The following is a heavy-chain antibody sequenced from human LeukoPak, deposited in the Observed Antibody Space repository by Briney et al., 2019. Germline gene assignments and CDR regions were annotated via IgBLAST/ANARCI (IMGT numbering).Heavy chain of an antibody. V-gene: IGHV3-23*01. D-gene: IGHD3-22*01. CDR2: ISASGAST. Sequence: GGSLRLSCAASGFTFRNYAMSWVRQAPGEGLEWVSTISASGASTGYADSVKGRFTISRDNSKNTLYLQMNSLRAEDTAVYYCTKDDGYYDSSGSFLFDSWGQGTLVTVSS. CDR3: TKDDGYYDSSGSFLFDS. CDR1: GFTFRNYA. J-gene: IGHJ4*02.